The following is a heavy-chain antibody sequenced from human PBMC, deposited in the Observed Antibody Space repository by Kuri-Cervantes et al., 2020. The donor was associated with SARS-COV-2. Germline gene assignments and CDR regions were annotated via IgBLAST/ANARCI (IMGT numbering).Heavy chain of an antibody. Sequence: ESLKISCTVSGGSISSYYWSWIRQPAGKGLEWIGRIYTSGSTNYNPSLKSRVTMSVDTSKNQFSLKLSSVTAADTAVYYCARQRGGFLEWLLYYDYWGQGTLVTVSS. CDR2: IYTSGST. CDR3: ARQRGGFLEWLLYYDY. J-gene: IGHJ4*02. D-gene: IGHD3-3*01. V-gene: IGHV4-4*07. CDR1: GGSISSYY.